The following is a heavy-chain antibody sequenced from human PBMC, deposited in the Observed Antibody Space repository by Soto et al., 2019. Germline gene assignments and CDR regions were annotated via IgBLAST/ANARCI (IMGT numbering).Heavy chain of an antibody. CDR1: GFTFSNAW. J-gene: IGHJ3*02. CDR3: TTDQYYDFWSGYYTSNLWGAFDI. Sequence: GGSLRLSCAASGFTFSNAWMNWVRQAPGKGLEWVGRIKSKTDGGTTDYAAPVKGRFTISRDDSKNTLYLQMNSLKTEDTAVYYCTTDQYYDFWSGYYTSNLWGAFDIWGQGTMVTVSS. D-gene: IGHD3-3*01. V-gene: IGHV3-15*07. CDR2: IKSKTDGGTT.